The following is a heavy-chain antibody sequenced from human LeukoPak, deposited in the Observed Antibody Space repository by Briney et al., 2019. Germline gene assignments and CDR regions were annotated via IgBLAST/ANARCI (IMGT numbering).Heavy chain of an antibody. CDR1: GGTFISYA. J-gene: IGHJ4*02. CDR3: ARDGWYYYGSGSYYNY. V-gene: IGHV1-69*05. CDR2: IIPIFGTA. D-gene: IGHD3-10*01. Sequence: GASVKVSCKASGGTFISYAISWVRQAPGQGLEWMGRIIPIFGTANYAQKFQGRVTITTDESTSTAYMELSSLRSEDTAVYYCARDGWYYYGSGSYYNYWGQGTLVTVSS.